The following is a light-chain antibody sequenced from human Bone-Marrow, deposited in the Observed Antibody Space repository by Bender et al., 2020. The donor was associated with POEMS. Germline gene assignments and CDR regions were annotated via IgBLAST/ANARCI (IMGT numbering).Light chain of an antibody. CDR1: SSDVGTYNL. J-gene: IGLJ2*01. Sequence: QSALTQPASVSGSPGQSITISCTGTSSDVGTYNLVSWYQQHPGKAPKLIISGVTKRPSGISNRFSGSKSASTASLTISGLQAEDEADYYCCSKASPGVVFGGGTKLTVL. V-gene: IGLV2-23*02. CDR2: GVT. CDR3: CSKASPGVV.